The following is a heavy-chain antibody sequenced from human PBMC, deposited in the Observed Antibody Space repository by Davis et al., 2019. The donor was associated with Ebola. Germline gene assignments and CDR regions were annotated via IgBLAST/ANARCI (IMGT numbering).Heavy chain of an antibody. J-gene: IGHJ6*04. CDR1: GGSISSGDYY. D-gene: IGHD2/OR15-2a*01. CDR2: IYYSGST. CDR3: ARVVPTFVDYYYYGMDV. Sequence: PSETLSLTCTVSGGSISSGDYYWSWIRQPPGKGLEWIGYIYYSGSTYYNPSLKSRVTISVDTSKNQFSLKLSSVTAADTAVYYCARVVPTFVDYYYYGMDVWGKGTTVTVSS. V-gene: IGHV4-30-4*01.